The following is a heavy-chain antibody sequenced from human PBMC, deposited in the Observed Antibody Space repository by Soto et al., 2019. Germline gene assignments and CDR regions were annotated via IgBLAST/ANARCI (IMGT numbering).Heavy chain of an antibody. Sequence: QVQLVESGGGVVQPGRSLRLSCAASGFTFSSYGMHWVRQAPGKGLEWVAVIWYDGSNKYYADSVKGRFTISRDNSKNTLYLQMNSLRAEDTAVYYCARGRFGELSPLDYWGQGTLVTVSS. CDR2: IWYDGSNK. D-gene: IGHD3-10*01. CDR1: GFTFSSYG. CDR3: ARGRFGELSPLDY. V-gene: IGHV3-33*01. J-gene: IGHJ4*02.